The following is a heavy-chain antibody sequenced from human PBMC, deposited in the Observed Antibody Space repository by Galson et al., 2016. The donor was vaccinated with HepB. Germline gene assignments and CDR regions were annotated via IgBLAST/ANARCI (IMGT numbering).Heavy chain of an antibody. CDR2: TYYRSKWYN. CDR1: GDSVSSRTAS. Sequence: CAISGDSVSSRTASWNWIRQSPSRGLEWLGRTYYRSKWYNEYATSVGGRININPDTTENHFSPYLNSVTPEDTAIYYCARAWTSRPSTRQTDHFDYWGQGTLVTVSS. J-gene: IGHJ4*02. D-gene: IGHD1-1*01. V-gene: IGHV6-1*01. CDR3: ARAWTSRPSTRQTDHFDY.